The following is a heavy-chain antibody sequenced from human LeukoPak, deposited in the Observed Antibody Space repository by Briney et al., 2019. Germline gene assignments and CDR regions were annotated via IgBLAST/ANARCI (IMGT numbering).Heavy chain of an antibody. J-gene: IGHJ4*02. CDR1: GFTFSDYY. CDR2: ISSGGDST. D-gene: IGHD2-15*01. V-gene: IGHV3-11*06. CDR3: ARDGADPNCSGDTCYYSLFDY. Sequence: GGSLRLSCAASGFTFSDYYMTWIRQAPGKGLEWVSYISSGGDSTKYADSVKGRFSISRDNAKNSLYLQMNSLRAEDTAVHYCARDGADPNCSGDTCYYSLFDYWGQGTLVTVSS.